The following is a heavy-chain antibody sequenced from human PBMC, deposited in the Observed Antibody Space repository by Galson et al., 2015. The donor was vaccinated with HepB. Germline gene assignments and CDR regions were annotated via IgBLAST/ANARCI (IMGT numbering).Heavy chain of an antibody. V-gene: IGHV1-18*01. CDR2: ISAYDGST. D-gene: IGHD5-24*01. CDR3: ARGGIATIGGPTFDY. CDR1: GYTFTTYG. Sequence: SVKVSCKASGYTFTTYGVSWVRQAPGQGLEWMGRISAYDGSTDYAQKLQGRVTMTTDTSTRTAYMELRSLRSDDTAIYYCARGGIATIGGPTFDYWGQGTLVTVSS. J-gene: IGHJ4*02.